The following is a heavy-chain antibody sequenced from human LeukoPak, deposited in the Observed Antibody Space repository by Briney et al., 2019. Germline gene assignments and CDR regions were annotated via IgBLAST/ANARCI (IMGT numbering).Heavy chain of an antibody. CDR2: TYYRSKWSN. V-gene: IGHV6-1*01. CDR3: ARGSAISVRTHDS. CDR1: GDSVSSNSAA. J-gene: IGHJ5*01. D-gene: IGHD2-21*01. Sequence: SQTLSLTCAISGDSVSSNSAAWNWIRQSPSRGLEWLGRTYYRSKWSNDYAVSVKSRITINPHTSKNQFSLQLNSVTPEDTAVYYCARGSAISVRTHDSWGQGTLVTVSS.